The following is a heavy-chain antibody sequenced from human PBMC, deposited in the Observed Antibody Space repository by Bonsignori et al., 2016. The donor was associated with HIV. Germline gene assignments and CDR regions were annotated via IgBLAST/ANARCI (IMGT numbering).Heavy chain of an antibody. D-gene: IGHD5-18*01. J-gene: IGHJ4*02. CDR2: LLGDGNT. V-gene: IGHV3-53*01. CDR3: ARDGHIHGFGYSVY. Sequence: EVQLVESGGGLIQPGGSLRLSCAVSGFSVRSNYMSWARQAPGKALEWVSLLLGDGNTQYADSVKGRFTISRDHSKTTQYLQMNSLRAEDTAVYYCARDGHIHGFGYSVYWGQGTLVTVSS. CDR1: GFSVRSNY.